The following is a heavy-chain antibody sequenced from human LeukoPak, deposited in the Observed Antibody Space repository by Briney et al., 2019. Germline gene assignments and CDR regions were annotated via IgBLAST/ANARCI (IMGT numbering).Heavy chain of an antibody. J-gene: IGHJ5*02. CDR1: GFTVSSNY. CDR3: ARGLNYGSGSYYGWFDP. V-gene: IGHV3-53*01. CDR2: IYSGGST. Sequence: SGGFLRLSCAASGFTVSSNYMSWVRQAPGKGLEWVSVIYSGGSTYYADSVRGRFTISRDNAKNSLYLQMNSLRAEDTALYHCARGLNYGSGSYYGWFDPWGQGTLVTVSS. D-gene: IGHD3-10*01.